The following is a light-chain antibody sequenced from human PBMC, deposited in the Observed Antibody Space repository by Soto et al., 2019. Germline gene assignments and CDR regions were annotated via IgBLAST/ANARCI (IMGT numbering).Light chain of an antibody. CDR3: QQYGTSPYT. Sequence: EIVVTQSPGTLSLSPGERATLSCRASQSVTNDYLAWYQQKPGQGPRLLVYGASNRATGIPDRFSGSGSGTDFTLSITRLEPEDFAVYSCQQYGTSPYTFGQGTKLEIK. CDR2: GAS. V-gene: IGKV3-20*01. CDR1: QSVTNDY. J-gene: IGKJ2*01.